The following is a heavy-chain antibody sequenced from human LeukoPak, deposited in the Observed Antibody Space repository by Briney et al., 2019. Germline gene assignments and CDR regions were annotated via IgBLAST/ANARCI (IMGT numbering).Heavy chain of an antibody. CDR1: GFTFSSYE. Sequence: PGGSLRLSCAASGFTFSSYEMNWVRQAPGKGLEWVSYISSSGSTTYYAASVKGRFTISRDNAKNSLYLHMNSLRAEDTAVYYCATEGDLTVTTAEYFQHWGQGTLVTVSS. D-gene: IGHD4-17*01. CDR3: ATEGDLTVTTAEYFQH. CDR2: ISSSGSTT. V-gene: IGHV3-48*03. J-gene: IGHJ1*01.